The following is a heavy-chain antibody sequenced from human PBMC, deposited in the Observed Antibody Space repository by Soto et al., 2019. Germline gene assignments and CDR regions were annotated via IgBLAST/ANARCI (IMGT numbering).Heavy chain of an antibody. CDR2: INHSGST. J-gene: IGHJ5*02. V-gene: IGHV4-34*01. Sequence: QVQLQQWGAGLLKPSETLSLTCAVYGGSFSGYYWRWIRQPPGKGLEWIGEINHSGSTNYNPSLKSRYTIPEDTSKSQFFLKLSCVTAADTAVYCGARMPPGYSSSWGRSSWFDRWGQGPLVTVSS. CDR1: GGSFSGYY. CDR3: ARMPPGYSSSWGRSSWFDR. D-gene: IGHD6-13*01.